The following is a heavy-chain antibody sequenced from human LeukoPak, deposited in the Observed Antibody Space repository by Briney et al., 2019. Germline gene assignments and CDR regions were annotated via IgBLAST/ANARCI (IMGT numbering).Heavy chain of an antibody. CDR1: GGTFSSYT. J-gene: IGHJ4*02. V-gene: IGHV1-69*05. Sequence: GASVKVSCKASGGTFSSYTVSWVRQAPGQGLEWMGGIIPIFDTANYAQKFQGRVTMTRDMSTSTVYMELSSLRSEDTAVYYCARGGTAMVTPGDYWGQGTLVTVSS. D-gene: IGHD5-18*01. CDR2: IIPIFDTA. CDR3: ARGGTAMVTPGDY.